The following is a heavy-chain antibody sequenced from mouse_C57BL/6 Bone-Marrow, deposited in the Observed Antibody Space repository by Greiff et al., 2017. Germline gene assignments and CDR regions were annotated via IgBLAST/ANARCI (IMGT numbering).Heavy chain of an antibody. V-gene: IGHV1-82*01. J-gene: IGHJ3*01. Sequence: VQLQQSGPELVKPGASVKISCKASGYAFSSSWMNWVKQRPGKGLEWIGGIYPGDGDTNYNGKFKGKATLTADKSSTTAYMQLSSRTSEDSAVYFCACTGFAYWGQGTLVTVSA. CDR2: IYPGDGDT. CDR1: GYAFSSSW. CDR3: ACTGFAY.